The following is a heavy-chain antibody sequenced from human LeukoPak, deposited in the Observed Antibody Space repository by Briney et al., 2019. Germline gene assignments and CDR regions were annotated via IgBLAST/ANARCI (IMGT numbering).Heavy chain of an antibody. D-gene: IGHD2-15*01. CDR2: ISTNGGGT. Sequence: GSLRLSCAASGFTFSTYAMHWVRQTPGKGLEYVSAISTNGGGTYYANSVKGRFTISRDNSKNTLYLQMGSLRAEDMAVYYCARYCSGVSCYSGYDYWGQGTLITVSS. CDR1: GFTFSTYA. CDR3: ARYCSGVSCYSGYDY. J-gene: IGHJ4*02. V-gene: IGHV3-64*01.